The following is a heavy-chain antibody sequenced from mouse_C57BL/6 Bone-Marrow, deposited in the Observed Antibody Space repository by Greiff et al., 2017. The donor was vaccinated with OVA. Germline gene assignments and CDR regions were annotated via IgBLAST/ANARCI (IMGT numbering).Heavy chain of an antibody. CDR3: TTTVVAPFDY. D-gene: IGHD1-1*01. CDR1: GYTFTDYE. CDR2: IDPETGGT. J-gene: IGHJ2*01. Sequence: VQLVESGAELVRPGASVTLSCKASGYTFTDYEMHWVKQTPVHGLEWIGAIDPETGGTAYNQKFKGKAILTADKSSSTAYMELRSLTSEDSAVYYCTTTVVAPFDYGGQGTTLTVSS. V-gene: IGHV1-15*01.